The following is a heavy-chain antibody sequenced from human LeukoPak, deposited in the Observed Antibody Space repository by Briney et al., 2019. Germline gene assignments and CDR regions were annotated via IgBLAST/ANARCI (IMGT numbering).Heavy chain of an antibody. CDR2: IYSDGST. Sequence: GSLRLSFAGSGFGVSTNYLSLVRQAPGKGLEWVSGIYSDGSTYYTDSVKGRFTISRDNSKNTLYLQMNSLRPEDTAVYYCARDQRSESYYPWGWFDPWGQGTLVTVSS. CDR1: GFGVSTNY. CDR3: ARDQRSESYYPWGWFDP. V-gene: IGHV3-66*02. D-gene: IGHD1-26*01. J-gene: IGHJ5*02.